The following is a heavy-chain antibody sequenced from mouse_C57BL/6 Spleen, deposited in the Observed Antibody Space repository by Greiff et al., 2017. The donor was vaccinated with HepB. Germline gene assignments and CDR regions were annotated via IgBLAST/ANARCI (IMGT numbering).Heavy chain of an antibody. Sequence: EVKLVESGGGLVKPGGSLKLSCAASGFTFSSYAMSWVRQTPEKRLEWVATISDGGSYTYYPDNVKGRFTISRDNAKNNLYLQMSHLKSEDTAMYYCARASYDYDGGFAYWGQGTLVTVSA. CDR1: GFTFSSYA. J-gene: IGHJ3*01. V-gene: IGHV5-4*03. CDR2: ISDGGSYT. D-gene: IGHD2-4*01. CDR3: ARASYDYDGGFAY.